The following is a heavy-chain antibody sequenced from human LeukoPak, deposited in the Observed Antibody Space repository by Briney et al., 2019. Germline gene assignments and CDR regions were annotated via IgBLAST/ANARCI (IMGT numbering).Heavy chain of an antibody. CDR2: IYPGDSDT. CDR1: GYSFTSYW. V-gene: IGHV5-51*01. CDR3: ARTDTAMVVGADY. Sequence: GESLQISCKGSGYSFTSYWIGWVRPMPGKGLEWMGIIYPGDSDTRYSPSFQGQVTISADKSISTAYLQWSSLKASDTAMYYCARTDTAMVVGADYWGQGTLVTVSS. D-gene: IGHD5-18*01. J-gene: IGHJ4*02.